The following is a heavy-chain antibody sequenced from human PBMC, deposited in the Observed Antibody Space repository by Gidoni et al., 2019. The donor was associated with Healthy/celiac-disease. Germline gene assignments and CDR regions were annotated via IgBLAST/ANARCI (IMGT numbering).Heavy chain of an antibody. J-gene: IGHJ6*02. CDR1: GFTFRSYS. D-gene: IGHD4-17*01. V-gene: IGHV3-30-3*01. CDR3: AREGEYGDYGSYYGMDV. CDR2: ISYDGSNK. Sequence: QVQLVESGGGVVQPGRSLSLSCAASGFTFRSYSMHWVRQAPGTGLEWVAVISYDGSNKYYADSVKGRFTISRDNSKNTLYLQMNSLRAEDTAVYYCAREGEYGDYGSYYGMDVWGQGTTVTVSS.